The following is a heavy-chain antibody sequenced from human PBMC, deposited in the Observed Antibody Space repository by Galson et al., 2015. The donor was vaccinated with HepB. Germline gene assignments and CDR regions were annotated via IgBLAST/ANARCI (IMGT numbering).Heavy chain of an antibody. CDR3: ARRYVMMAFGGLIVSDYGMDV. V-gene: IGHV3-66*02. CDR2: IYSSGST. D-gene: IGHD3-16*02. J-gene: IGHJ6*02. CDR1: GFTVSTNY. Sequence: SLRLSCAASGFTVSTNYMNWVRQAPGEGLEWVSIIYSSGSTYYADSVRGRFTISRDKSENTVHLQMNSLRPDDTGVYYCARRYVMMAFGGLIVSDYGMDVWGQGTTVTVSS.